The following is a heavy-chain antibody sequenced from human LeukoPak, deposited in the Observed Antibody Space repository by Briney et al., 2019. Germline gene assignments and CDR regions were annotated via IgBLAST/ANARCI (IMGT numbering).Heavy chain of an antibody. J-gene: IGHJ3*02. V-gene: IGHV4-59*11. D-gene: IGHD3-10*01. CDR1: GVSISDHY. CDR2: VYYTGST. CDR3: AREWMVRGIIRGYDI. Sequence: SETLSLTCTVSGVSISDHYWSWIRQPPVKGLEWIGYVYYTGSTNYNPSLKSRVTISVDTSKNQFSLKLISVTAADTAVYYCAREWMVRGIIRGYDIWGQGTMVTVSS.